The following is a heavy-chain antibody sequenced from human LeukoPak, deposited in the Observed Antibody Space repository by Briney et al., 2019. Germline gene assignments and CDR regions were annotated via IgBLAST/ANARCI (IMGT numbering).Heavy chain of an antibody. V-gene: IGHV3-11*01. CDR3: ARGSYDFWSGYYPNDY. D-gene: IGHD3-3*01. CDR1: RFTFSDYY. Sequence: PGGSLRLSCAASRFTFSDYYMSWIRQAPGKGLEWVSYISSSGSTIYYADSVKGRFTISRDNAKNSLYLQMNSLRAEDTAVYYCARGSYDFWSGYYPNDYWGQGTLVTVSS. CDR2: ISSSGSTI. J-gene: IGHJ4*02.